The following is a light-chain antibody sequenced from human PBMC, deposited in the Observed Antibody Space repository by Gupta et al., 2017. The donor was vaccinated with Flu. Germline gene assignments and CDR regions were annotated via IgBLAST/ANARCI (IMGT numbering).Light chain of an antibody. CDR2: AAS. CDR3: QQLNNYPPIT. V-gene: IGKV1-9*01. J-gene: IGKJ5*01. Sequence: DVQLTQSPSFLSASVGDRVTITCRISQVISSYFAWYQQKPGKAPKLLSYAASTLQSGVPSKFSGSGSGTEFTLTSTSLQPEDFATYYCQQLNNYPPITFGQETRLEIK. CDR1: QVISSY.